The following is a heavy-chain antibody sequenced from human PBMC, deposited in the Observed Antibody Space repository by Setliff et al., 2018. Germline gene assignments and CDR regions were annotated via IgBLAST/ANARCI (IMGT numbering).Heavy chain of an antibody. CDR2: IDPRDDFT. J-gene: IGHJ4*02. V-gene: IGHV1-69-2*01. D-gene: IGHD6-19*01. CDR1: GYSFSDFY. CDR3: VTDPPFSGWSFDS. Sequence: ASVKVSCKASGYSFSDFYMHWVRQVPGEGLEALGRIDPRDDFTVYAERFKDRLTITADTSTDTSYMEMSSLRAADTAVYYCVTDPPFSGWSFDSWGQGALVTVSS.